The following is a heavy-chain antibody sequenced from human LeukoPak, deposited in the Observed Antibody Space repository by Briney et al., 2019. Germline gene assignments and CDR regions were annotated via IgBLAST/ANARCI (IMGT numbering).Heavy chain of an antibody. V-gene: IGHV3-74*01. CDR2: INTDGTST. D-gene: IGHD2-2*01. CDR1: GFTFSNSW. J-gene: IGHJ6*02. Sequence: GGSLRLSCAASGFTFSNSWMQWVRHVPGKGLVWVSRINTDGTSTSYADSVRGRFIISRDNAKNTLYLQMNSLRAEDTAVYYCARPQQGGTTRSHGLDVWGQGTTVTVSS. CDR3: ARPQQGGTTRSHGLDV.